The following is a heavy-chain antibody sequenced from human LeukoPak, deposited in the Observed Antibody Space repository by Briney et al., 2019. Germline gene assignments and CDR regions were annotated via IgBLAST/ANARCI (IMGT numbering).Heavy chain of an antibody. D-gene: IGHD4-17*01. CDR3: ARGLSGDYSAFDY. J-gene: IGHJ4*02. Sequence: GGSLRLSCAASGFTFSSYAMHWVRQAPGKGLEWVAVISYDGSNKYYADSVKGRFTISRDNSKNTLYLQMNSLRAEDTAVYYCARGLSGDYSAFDYWGQGTLVTVSS. V-gene: IGHV3-30-3*01. CDR1: GFTFSSYA. CDR2: ISYDGSNK.